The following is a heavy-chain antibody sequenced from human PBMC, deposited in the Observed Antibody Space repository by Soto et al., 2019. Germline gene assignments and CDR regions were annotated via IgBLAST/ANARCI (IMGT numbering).Heavy chain of an antibody. CDR3: LKDRGRRSTSFRMDV. D-gene: IGHD2-2*01. CDR1: GFSFINYW. J-gene: IGHJ6*02. CDR2: TNEDESEK. V-gene: IGHV3-7*03. Sequence: LRLSCGASGFSFINYWMSWVRQSPGKGLERVANTNEDESEKDYVDSVKGRFTISRDNAKISLFLQMNSLRTEDTALYYCLKDRGRRSTSFRMDVWGQGTTVTVYS.